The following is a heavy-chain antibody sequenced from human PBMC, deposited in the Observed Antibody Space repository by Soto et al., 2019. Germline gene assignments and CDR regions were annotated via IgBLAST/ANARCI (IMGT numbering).Heavy chain of an antibody. D-gene: IGHD1-1*01. Sequence: GGSLILSCAASGFTFSSYAMHWVRQAPGKGLEWVAVIAYDGRNKYYADSVKGRFTISRDNSKNTLYLQMNSLRIEDTAVYYCARELERGSDYWGQGTLVTVSS. J-gene: IGHJ4*02. V-gene: IGHV3-30*04. CDR2: IAYDGRNK. CDR3: ARELERGSDY. CDR1: GFTFSSYA.